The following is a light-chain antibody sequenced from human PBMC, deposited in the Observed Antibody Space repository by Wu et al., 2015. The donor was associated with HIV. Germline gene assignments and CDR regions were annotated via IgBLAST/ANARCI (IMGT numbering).Light chain of an antibody. J-gene: IGKJ1*01. CDR1: QSVSNF. CDR3: QHRSNWPT. CDR2: GAS. V-gene: IGKV3-11*01. Sequence: EIVLTQSPDTLSLSPGERATLSCRANQSVSNFFAWYQQLPGQAPRLLIYGASDRATGIPARFSGSGSGTDFTLTISSLEPEDFAVYYCQHRSNWPTFGQGTKVEIQ.